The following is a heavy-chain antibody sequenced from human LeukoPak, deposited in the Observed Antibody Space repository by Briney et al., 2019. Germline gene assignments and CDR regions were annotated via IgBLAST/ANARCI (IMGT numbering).Heavy chain of an antibody. V-gene: IGHV3-74*01. D-gene: IGHD1-26*01. CDR3: ARGYHYIDD. CDR2: INSDGSST. J-gene: IGHJ4*01. CDR1: GFTFSSSW. Sequence: GGSLRLSCAASGFTFSSSWMHWVRQAPGKGLLWVSRINSDGSSTTYAGSVKGRFTISRDNSKNTLILQMNILRAEDTAVYYCARGYHYIDDWGQGTLATVSS.